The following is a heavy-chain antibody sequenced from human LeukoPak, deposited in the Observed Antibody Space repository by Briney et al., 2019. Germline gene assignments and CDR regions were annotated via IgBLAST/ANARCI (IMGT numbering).Heavy chain of an antibody. CDR2: ISAYNGNT. J-gene: IGHJ5*02. Sequence: ASVKVSCKASGYTFTSYGISWVRQAPGQGLEWMGWISAYNGNTNYAQKLQGRVTMTTDTSTSTAYMELRSLRSDDTAVYYCAREVEEGLDSYNWFDPWGQGTLVTVSS. D-gene: IGHD3/OR15-3a*01. CDR1: GYTFTSYG. V-gene: IGHV1-18*01. CDR3: AREVEEGLDSYNWFDP.